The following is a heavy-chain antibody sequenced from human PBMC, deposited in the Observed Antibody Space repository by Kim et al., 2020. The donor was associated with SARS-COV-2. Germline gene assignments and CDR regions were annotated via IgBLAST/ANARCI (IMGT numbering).Heavy chain of an antibody. Sequence: GGSLRLSCAASGFTVSSNYMSWVRQAPGKGLEWVSVIYSGGSTYYADSVKGRFTISRDNSKNTLYLQMNSLRAEDTAVYYCARDRGVEMATILGGGKRPAGRAFDIWGQGTMVTVSS. CDR3: ARDRGVEMATILGGGKRPAGRAFDI. CDR1: GFTVSSNY. J-gene: IGHJ3*02. CDR2: IYSGGST. V-gene: IGHV3-66*01. D-gene: IGHD5-12*01.